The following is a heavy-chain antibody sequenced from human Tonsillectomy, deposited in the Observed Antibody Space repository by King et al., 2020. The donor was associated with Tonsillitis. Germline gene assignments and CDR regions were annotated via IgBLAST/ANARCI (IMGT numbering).Heavy chain of an antibody. CDR2: TRYDGTNK. D-gene: IGHD5-24*01. CDR3: AKDRDGYTRPRYFDY. Sequence: VQLVESGGGVVQPGGSLRLSCAASGFTFSSYGMHWVRQAPGKGLEWVAFTRYDGTNKYYEDSVRGRFTVSRDNPKNTLYLQMNSLRAEDTAVYYCAKDRDGYTRPRYFDYWGQGTLVTVSS. J-gene: IGHJ4*02. CDR1: GFTFSSYG. V-gene: IGHV3-30*02.